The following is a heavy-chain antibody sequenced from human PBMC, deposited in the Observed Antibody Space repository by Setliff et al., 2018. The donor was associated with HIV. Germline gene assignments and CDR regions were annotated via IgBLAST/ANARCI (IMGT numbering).Heavy chain of an antibody. J-gene: IGHJ4*02. V-gene: IGHV1-69*05. CDR2: IIPIFGTA. Sequence: SVKVSCKASGYTFSNYGISWLRQAPGQGLEWMGGIIPIFGTANYAQKFQGRVTMTTDTSTSTAYMELSSLRSEDTAVYYCAAGYCGGDCYSRQSYFDYWGQGTLVTAPQ. D-gene: IGHD2-21*02. CDR1: GYTFSNYG. CDR3: AAGYCGGDCYSRQSYFDY.